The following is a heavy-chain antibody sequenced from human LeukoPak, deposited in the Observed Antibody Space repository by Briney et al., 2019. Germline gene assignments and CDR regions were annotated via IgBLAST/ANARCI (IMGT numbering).Heavy chain of an antibody. D-gene: IGHD3-3*01. CDR3: ARGAATIFGVVIGFDP. Sequence: SETLSLTCTVSGGSISSGSYYWSWIRQPAGKGLEWIGRIYTSGSTNYNPSLKSRVTISVDTSKNQFSLKLSSVTAADTAVYYCARGAATIFGVVIGFDPWGQGTLVTVSS. CDR2: IYTSGST. V-gene: IGHV4-61*02. CDR1: GGSISSGSYY. J-gene: IGHJ5*02.